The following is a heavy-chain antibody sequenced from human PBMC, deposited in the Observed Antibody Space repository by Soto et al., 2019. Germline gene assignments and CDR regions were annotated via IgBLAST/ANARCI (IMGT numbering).Heavy chain of an antibody. CDR3: AREWNPRFDP. J-gene: IGHJ5*02. V-gene: IGHV1-18*01. CDR1: GYSFSSYG. CDR2: ISPSSGET. Sequence: ASVKVSCKASGYSFSSYGITWVRQAPGQGLEWMGWISPSSGETNYAQKFQGRVTVTTDTSTTTTYLELRSLKSDDTAVYYCAREWNPRFDPWGTGTLVTVSS. D-gene: IGHD1-1*01.